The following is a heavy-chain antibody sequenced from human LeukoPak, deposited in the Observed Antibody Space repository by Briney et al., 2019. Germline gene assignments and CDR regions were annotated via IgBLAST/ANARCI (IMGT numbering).Heavy chain of an antibody. CDR1: GASINGYY. CDR3: ARGSSGVTRRYYFDF. J-gene: IGHJ4*02. CDR2: LYSDGTP. D-gene: IGHD3-22*01. Sequence: PSETLSLTCTVSGASINGYYWTWVRLPADKGLEWIGRLYSDGTPYYNPSLKSRVTMSVDTSKNQFSLKLRSVTGADTAIYYCARGSSGVTRRYYFDFWGQGALVTVSS. V-gene: IGHV4-4*07.